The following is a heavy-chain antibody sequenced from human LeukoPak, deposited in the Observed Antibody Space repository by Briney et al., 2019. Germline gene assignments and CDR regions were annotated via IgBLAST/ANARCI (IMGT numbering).Heavy chain of an antibody. V-gene: IGHV3-30-3*01. J-gene: IGHJ4*02. D-gene: IGHD2-15*01. Sequence: GGSLRLSCAASGFTFSSYAMHWVRQAPGKGLEWVAVISYDGSNKYYADSVKGRFTISRDNSKNTLYLQMNSLRAEDTAVYYCARQHCSGGDCYFFDWGQGTLVTVSS. CDR3: ARQHCSGGDCYFFD. CDR1: GFTFSSYA. CDR2: ISYDGSNK.